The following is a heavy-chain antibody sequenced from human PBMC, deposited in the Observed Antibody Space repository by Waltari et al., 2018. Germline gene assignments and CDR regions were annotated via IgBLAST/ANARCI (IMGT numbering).Heavy chain of an antibody. CDR1: GGSFSGYF. Sequence: QVQLQQWGAGLLKPSETLSLTCGVYGGSFSGYFWIWISQPPGKGLVWIGEFNHSGSTNSHPSLKSRVTISVDTSKNQFSLKVSSVTAADTAVYYCARGATFGVVAYYFDYWGQGTLVTVSS. CDR2: FNHSGST. J-gene: IGHJ4*02. D-gene: IGHD3-3*01. V-gene: IGHV4-34*01. CDR3: ARGATFGVVAYYFDY.